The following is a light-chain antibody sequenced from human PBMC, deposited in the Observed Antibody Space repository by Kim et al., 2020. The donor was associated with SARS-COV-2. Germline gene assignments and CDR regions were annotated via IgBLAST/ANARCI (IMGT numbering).Light chain of an antibody. CDR3: QQFNSYSYS. J-gene: IGKJ2*01. CDR2: DAN. V-gene: IGKV1-5*01. CDR1: RTINAW. Sequence: SASIGDRVTITCRASRTINAWLAWYQQKPGKAPKLLIYDANILYSRVPSRCSGRGSGTEFALTISSVQPDDFATYYCQQFNSYSYSFGQGTKLEI.